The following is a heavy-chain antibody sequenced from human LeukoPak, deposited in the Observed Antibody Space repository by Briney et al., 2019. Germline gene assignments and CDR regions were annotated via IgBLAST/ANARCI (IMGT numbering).Heavy chain of an antibody. Sequence: GGSPRLSCAASGFTFDDYGMSWVRQAPGKGLEWVSGINWNGGSTGYADSVKGRFTISRDNAKNSLYLQMNSLRAEDTALYYCARVYYDHVMGPTTHFDYWGQGTLVTVSS. J-gene: IGHJ4*02. CDR1: GFTFDDYG. CDR3: ARVYYDHVMGPTTHFDY. CDR2: INWNGGST. V-gene: IGHV3-20*04. D-gene: IGHD3-16*01.